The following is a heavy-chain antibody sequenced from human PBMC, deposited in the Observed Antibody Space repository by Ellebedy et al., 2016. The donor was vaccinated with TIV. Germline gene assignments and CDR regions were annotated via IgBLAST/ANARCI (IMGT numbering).Heavy chain of an antibody. Sequence: ASVKVSXKASGYTFSGNYLHWVRQAPGQGLEWMGWINPKSGGTHFAQKFQGRVTVTRDTSITTAYMELNSLISDDTAVYYCARDTLGRGRFDPWGQGTLVTVSS. J-gene: IGHJ5*02. V-gene: IGHV1-2*02. CDR1: GYTFSGNY. CDR2: INPKSGGT. D-gene: IGHD3-16*01. CDR3: ARDTLGRGRFDP.